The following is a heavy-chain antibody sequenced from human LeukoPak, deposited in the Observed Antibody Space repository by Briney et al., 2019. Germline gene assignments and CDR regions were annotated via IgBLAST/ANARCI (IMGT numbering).Heavy chain of an antibody. CDR1: GFTFSTYT. V-gene: IGHV3-21*01. CDR2: ISSSSNNI. J-gene: IGHJ4*02. CDR3: ARGYQRPDY. Sequence: PGGSLRLSCAASGFTFSTYTMNWVRQAPGKGLEWVSPISSSSNNIYYADSVKGRFTISRDNAMNSVYLQMNSLRVEDTAVYYCARGYQRPDYWGQGTLITVSS. D-gene: IGHD2-2*01.